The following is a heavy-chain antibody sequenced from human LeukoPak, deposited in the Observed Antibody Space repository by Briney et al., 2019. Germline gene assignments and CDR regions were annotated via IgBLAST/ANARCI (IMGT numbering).Heavy chain of an antibody. D-gene: IGHD2-8*01. V-gene: IGHV1-18*01. CDR1: GYSENFYG. Sequence: ASVTVSFKTSGYSENFYGITWVRQVAGQGLEWMGWISAQHGQTEYAPNSQDRVTMTTDTYTNTAYMELRSLRSDDTAVYYCAGSLGYCTSNVCYLKYWGQGTLVTVSS. CDR3: AGSLGYCTSNVCYLKY. CDR2: ISAQHGQT. J-gene: IGHJ4*02.